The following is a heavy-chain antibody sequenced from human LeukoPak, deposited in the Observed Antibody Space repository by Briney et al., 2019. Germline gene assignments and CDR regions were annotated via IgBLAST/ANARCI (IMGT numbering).Heavy chain of an antibody. CDR3: ARDAHPLFDYDSSGYSRHDAFDI. CDR1: GGSFSGYY. D-gene: IGHD3-22*01. V-gene: IGHV4-34*01. J-gene: IGHJ3*02. CDR2: INHSGST. Sequence: SETLSFTCAVYGGSFSGYYWSWIRQPPGKGLEWIGEINHSGSTNYNPSLKSRVTISVDTSKNQFSLKLSSVTAADTAVYYCARDAHPLFDYDSSGYSRHDAFDIWGQGTMVTVSS.